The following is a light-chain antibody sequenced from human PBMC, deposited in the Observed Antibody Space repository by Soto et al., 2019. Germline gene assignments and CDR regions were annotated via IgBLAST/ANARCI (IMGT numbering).Light chain of an antibody. CDR1: QSVSST. CDR2: GAS. Sequence: EIVMTQSPATLSVSPGERATLSCRASQSVSSTLAWYQQKTGQAPRLLIYGASTRATGIPARFSGSGSGTEFTLTISSLQSEDFAVYYCQQDNNWPPWTFGQGTEVGIK. J-gene: IGKJ1*01. CDR3: QQDNNWPPWT. V-gene: IGKV3-15*01.